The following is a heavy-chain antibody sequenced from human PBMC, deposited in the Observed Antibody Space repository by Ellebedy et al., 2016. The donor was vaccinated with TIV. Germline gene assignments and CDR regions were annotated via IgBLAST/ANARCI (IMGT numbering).Heavy chain of an antibody. CDR1: GFTFSSYS. V-gene: IGHV4-34*01. D-gene: IGHD6-19*01. CDR2: IYHSGST. CDR3: ARRRYSSGWYYFDY. Sequence: ESLKISXAASGFTFSSYSMNWVRQAPGKGLEWIGEIYHSGSTNYNPSLKSRVTISVDTSKNQFSLKLSSVTAADTAVYYCARRRYSSGWYYFDYWGQGTLVTVSS. J-gene: IGHJ4*02.